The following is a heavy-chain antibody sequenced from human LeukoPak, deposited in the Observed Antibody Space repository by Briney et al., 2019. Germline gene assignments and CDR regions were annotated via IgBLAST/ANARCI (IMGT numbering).Heavy chain of an antibody. V-gene: IGHV3-15*01. CDR2: IKSKTDGGTT. D-gene: IGHD4-23*01. CDR3: TTVEIGGNSGYLPRYFQH. CDR1: GFTFSNAW. J-gene: IGHJ1*01. Sequence: PGGSLRLSCAASGFTFSNAWMSWVRQAPGKGLEWVGRIKSKTDGGTTDYAAPVKGRFTISRDDSKNTLYLQMNSLKTEDTGVNYCTTVEIGGNSGYLPRYFQHWGQGTLVTVSS.